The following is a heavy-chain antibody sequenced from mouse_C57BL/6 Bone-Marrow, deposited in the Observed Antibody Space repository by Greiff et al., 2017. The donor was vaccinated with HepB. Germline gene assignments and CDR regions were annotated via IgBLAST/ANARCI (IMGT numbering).Heavy chain of an antibody. Sequence: VKLQESGAELVRPGTSVKMSCKASGYTFTNYWIGWAKQRPGHGLEWIGDIYPGGGYTNYNEKFKGKATLTADKSSSTAYMQFSSLTSEDSAIYYCASGGYYYGSRYYFDYWGQGTTLTVSS. CDR1: GYTFTNYW. CDR2: IYPGGGYT. CDR3: ASGGYYYGSRYYFDY. V-gene: IGHV1-63*01. J-gene: IGHJ2*01. D-gene: IGHD1-1*01.